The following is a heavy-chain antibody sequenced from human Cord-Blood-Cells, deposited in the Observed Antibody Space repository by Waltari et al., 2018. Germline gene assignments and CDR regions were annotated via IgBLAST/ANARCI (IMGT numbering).Heavy chain of an antibody. D-gene: IGHD5-12*01. CDR2: ISSSSSYI. Sequence: EVQLVESGGGLVKPGGSLRPSCAASGFPFSSYSMNWVRQAPGEGLEWVSSISSSSSYIYYADSVKGRFTISRDNAKNSLYLQMNSLRAEDTAVYYCARATIDYYYGMDVWGQGTTVTVSS. V-gene: IGHV3-21*01. CDR1: GFPFSSYS. J-gene: IGHJ6*02. CDR3: ARATIDYYYGMDV.